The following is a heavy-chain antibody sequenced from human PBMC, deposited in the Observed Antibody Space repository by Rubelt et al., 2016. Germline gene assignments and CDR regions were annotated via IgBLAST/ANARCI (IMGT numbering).Heavy chain of an antibody. CDR3: ASPRIINYYDSSGYIDY. J-gene: IGHJ4*02. CDR1: GGSISSSSYY. V-gene: IGHV4-39*01. Sequence: QLQLQESGPGLVKPSETLSLTCSVSGGSISSSSYYWGWIRQPPGKGLEWIGSIYYSGSTYYNPSLMSLVTISVDTSKNQFSLKRSSVTAADTAMYYCASPRIINYYDSSGYIDYWGQGTLVTVSS. D-gene: IGHD3-22*01. CDR2: IYYSGST.